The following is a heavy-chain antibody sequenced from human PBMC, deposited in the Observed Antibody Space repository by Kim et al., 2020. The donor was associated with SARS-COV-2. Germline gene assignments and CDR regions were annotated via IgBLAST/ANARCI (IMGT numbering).Heavy chain of an antibody. Sequence: DSGKGRFTISIDNPKNTVYVQMNSLRAEDTAVYYCARGYSSGFVGDAFEVWGQGTMVTVSS. J-gene: IGHJ3*01. V-gene: IGHV3-23*01. D-gene: IGHD6-25*01. CDR3: ARGYSSGFVGDAFEV.